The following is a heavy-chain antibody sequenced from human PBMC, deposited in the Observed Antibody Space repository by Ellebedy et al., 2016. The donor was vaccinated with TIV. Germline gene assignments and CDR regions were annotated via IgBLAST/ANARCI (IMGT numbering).Heavy chain of an antibody. Sequence: MPGGSLRLSCSVSGGSVSSTRYYWAWIRQPPGKGLEYIGSVYYSGSPYYNPSFKSRVTLSAAPSKTQFSLNLRTATAADTAVYYCARTDPWQPIDDWGQGILVSVSS. CDR1: GGSVSSTRYY. V-gene: IGHV4-39*01. J-gene: IGHJ4*02. D-gene: IGHD2-21*02. CDR2: VYYSGSP. CDR3: ARTDPWQPIDD.